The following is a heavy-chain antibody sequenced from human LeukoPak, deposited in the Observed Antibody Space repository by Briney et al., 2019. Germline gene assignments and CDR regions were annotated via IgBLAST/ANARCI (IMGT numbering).Heavy chain of an antibody. D-gene: IGHD6-6*01. CDR2: IIPIFDTA. V-gene: IGHV1-69*13. Sequence: SVKVSCKASGXTXSXYAISWVRQXXGXXXXWMGGIIPIFDTANYAQKFQGRVTITADESTSTAYMELSSLRXEDTAVYYCCYGSSSSIFDYWGQGTLVTVSS. CDR1: GXTXSXYA. J-gene: IGHJ4*02. CDR3: CYGSSSSIFDY.